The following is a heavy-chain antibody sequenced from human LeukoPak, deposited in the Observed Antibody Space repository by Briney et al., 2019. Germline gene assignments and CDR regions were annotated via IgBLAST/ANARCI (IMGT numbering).Heavy chain of an antibody. CDR3: TTDVESYSLRCAPSCSY. D-gene: IGHD1-26*01. Sequence: GGSLRLSCAASGFTFSNAWMSWVRQAPGKGLEWVGRIKSKTDGGTTDYAAPVKGRFTISRDDSKNTLYLQMNSLKTEDTAVYYCTTDVESYSLRCAPSCSYWGQGTLVTVSS. CDR2: IKSKTDGGTT. CDR1: GFTFSNAW. J-gene: IGHJ4*02. V-gene: IGHV3-15*01.